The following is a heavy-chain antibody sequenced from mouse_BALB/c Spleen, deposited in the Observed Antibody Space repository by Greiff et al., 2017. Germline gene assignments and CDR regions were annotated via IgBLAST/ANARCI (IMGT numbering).Heavy chain of an antibody. CDR2: IDPSDSET. CDR3: ARSGGNYLDY. J-gene: IGHJ2*01. CDR1: GYTFTSYW. Sequence: VQLQQPGAELVKPGAPVKLSCKASGYTFTSYWMNWVKQRPGRGLEWIGRIDPSDSETHYNQKFKDKATLTVDKSSSTAYIQLSSLTSEDSAVYYCARSGGNYLDYWGQGTTLTVSS. D-gene: IGHD3-1*01. V-gene: IGHV1-69*02.